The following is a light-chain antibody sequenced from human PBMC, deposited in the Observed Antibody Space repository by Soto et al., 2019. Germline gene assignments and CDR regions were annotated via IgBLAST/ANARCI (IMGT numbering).Light chain of an antibody. Sequence: EIVLTQSPATLSLSPGERATLSCRASQSVSSYLAWYQQKPGQAPRLLIYDASNRATGLQARFSGSGSGTYFTLTISSLEPEDFAVYYCQQRSNWPWTFGQGTKVEIK. V-gene: IGKV3-11*01. J-gene: IGKJ1*01. CDR1: QSVSSY. CDR2: DAS. CDR3: QQRSNWPWT.